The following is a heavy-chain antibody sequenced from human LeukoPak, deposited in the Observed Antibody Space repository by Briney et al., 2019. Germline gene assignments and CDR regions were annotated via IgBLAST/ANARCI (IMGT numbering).Heavy chain of an antibody. CDR3: ARAFGVVIYFDY. J-gene: IGHJ4*02. V-gene: IGHV4-38-2*02. Sequence: SETLSLTCTVSGYSISSGSYWGWIRQPPGKGLEWIGSIHHSGSIYNNPSLKSRVTISVDMSKSQFSLKLSSVTAADTAVYYCARAFGVVIYFDYWGQGTLVTVSS. CDR1: GYSISSGSY. CDR2: IHHSGSI. D-gene: IGHD3-3*01.